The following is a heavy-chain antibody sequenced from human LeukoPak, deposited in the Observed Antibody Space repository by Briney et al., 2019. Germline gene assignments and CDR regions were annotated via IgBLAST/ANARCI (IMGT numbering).Heavy chain of an antibody. D-gene: IGHD2/OR15-2a*01. CDR3: TRGKVVLRGTVFDY. V-gene: IGHV3-48*01. Sequence: GGSLRLTCVASGFTFTSYSMNWVRQAPGKGMEWVSYITSSSTTVFYADSVKGRFTISRDNAKNSVYLQVNSLNVEDTAIYYCTRGKVVLRGTVFDYWGQGTPVTVSS. CDR2: ITSSSTTV. CDR1: GFTFTSYS. J-gene: IGHJ4*02.